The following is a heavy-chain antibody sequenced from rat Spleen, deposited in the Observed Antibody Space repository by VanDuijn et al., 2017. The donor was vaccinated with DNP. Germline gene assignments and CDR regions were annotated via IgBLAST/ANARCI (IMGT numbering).Heavy chain of an antibody. D-gene: IGHD1-11*01. Sequence: EVQLVESGGGLVQPGNSLKLSCAASGFTFSDYNMAWVRQAPRKGLEWVAAISPRGSSTYYGDSVKGRFTISRDNAKSTLYLQMTSLRSEDTASYYCARGGRSYFDYWGQGVMVTVSS. CDR3: ARGGRSYFDY. V-gene: IGHV5S23*01. J-gene: IGHJ2*01. CDR2: ISPRGSST. CDR1: GFTFSDYN.